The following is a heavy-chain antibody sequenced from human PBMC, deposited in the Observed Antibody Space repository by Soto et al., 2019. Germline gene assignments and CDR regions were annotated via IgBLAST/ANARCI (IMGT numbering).Heavy chain of an antibody. Sequence: GGSLRLSCAASGFTFSSYAMHWVRQAPGKGLEWVAVISCDGSNKYYADSVKGRFTISRDNSKNTLYLQMNSLRAEDTAVYYCERDSEGAYGDYPLFDYWGQGTLVTVSS. D-gene: IGHD4-17*01. J-gene: IGHJ4*02. CDR2: ISCDGSNK. V-gene: IGHV3-30-3*01. CDR1: GFTFSSYA. CDR3: ERDSEGAYGDYPLFDY.